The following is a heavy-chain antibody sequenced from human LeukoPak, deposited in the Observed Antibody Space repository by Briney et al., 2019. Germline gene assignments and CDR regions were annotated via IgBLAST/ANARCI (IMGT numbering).Heavy chain of an antibody. CDR2: ISGSGGST. CDR1: GFTFRTSG. J-gene: IGHJ4*02. CDR3: ALEDYGDY. Sequence: PGGSLRLSCAASGFTFRTSGMSWVRQAPGKGLEWVSAISGSGGSTYYADSVKGRFTISRDNSKNTLYLQMNSLRAEDTAVYYCALEDYGDYWGQGTLVTVSS. V-gene: IGHV3-23*01.